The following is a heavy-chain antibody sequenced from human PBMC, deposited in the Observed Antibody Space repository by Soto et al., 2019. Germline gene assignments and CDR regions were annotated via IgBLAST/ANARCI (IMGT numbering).Heavy chain of an antibody. Sequence: QLQLQESGPGLVKPSETLSLTCTVSGGSISSSSYYWGWIRQPPGKGLEWIGSIYYSGSTYYNPSLKSPVTISVDTSKNQFSLKLSSVTAADTAVYYCASAGRYCSSTSCYGLFDYWGQGTLVTVSS. J-gene: IGHJ4*02. V-gene: IGHV4-39*01. CDR2: IYYSGST. CDR1: GGSISSSSYY. D-gene: IGHD2-2*01. CDR3: ASAGRYCSSTSCYGLFDY.